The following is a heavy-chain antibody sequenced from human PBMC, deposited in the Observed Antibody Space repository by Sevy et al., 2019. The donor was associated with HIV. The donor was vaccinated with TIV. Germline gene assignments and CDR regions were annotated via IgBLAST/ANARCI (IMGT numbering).Heavy chain of an antibody. CDR3: ARTGISSSTPDYFDF. Sequence: GESLKISCKGSGYSFRSYWIGWVRQMPGKGLEWMGIIYPGDSDTRYSPSFQGQVTISADKSINTAYLQWSSLKASDTAVYYCARTGISSSTPDYFDFWGQGTLVTVSS. V-gene: IGHV5-51*01. D-gene: IGHD6-6*01. J-gene: IGHJ4*02. CDR1: GYSFRSYW. CDR2: IYPGDSDT.